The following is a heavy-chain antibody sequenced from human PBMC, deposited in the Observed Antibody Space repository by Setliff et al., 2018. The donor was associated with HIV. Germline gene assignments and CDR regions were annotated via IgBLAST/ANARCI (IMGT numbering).Heavy chain of an antibody. J-gene: IGHJ4*02. V-gene: IGHV4-61*02. CDR1: GGSISSGSYY. CDR3: ARQYYYDSSGYHYYFDY. D-gene: IGHD3-22*01. Sequence: SETLSLTCTVSGGSISSGSYYWSWIRQPAGRGLEWIGRIYTSGSTTYNPSLKSRVTISVHTSKNQFSLKLNSVTAADTAVYCCARQYYYDSSGYHYYFDYWGQGTLVTVSS. CDR2: IYTSGST.